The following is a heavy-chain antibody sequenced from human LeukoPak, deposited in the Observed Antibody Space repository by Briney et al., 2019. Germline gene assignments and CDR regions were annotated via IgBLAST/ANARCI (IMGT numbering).Heavy chain of an antibody. J-gene: IGHJ6*03. D-gene: IGHD6-13*01. V-gene: IGHV4-38-2*02. CDR2: IYHSGST. CDR1: GYSVSSGYY. Sequence: SETLSLTCTVSGYSVSSGYYWGWIRQPPGKGLEWIGSIYHSGSTYYNPSLKSRVTISVDTSKNQFSLKLSSVTAADTAVYYCARHRNPYSSSWLRITYYYMDVWGKGTTVTISS. CDR3: ARHRNPYSSSWLRITYYYMDV.